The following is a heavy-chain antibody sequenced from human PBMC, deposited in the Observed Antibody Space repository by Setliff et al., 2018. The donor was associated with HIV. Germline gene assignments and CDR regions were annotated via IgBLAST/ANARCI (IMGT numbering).Heavy chain of an antibody. V-gene: IGHV4-39*01. CDR3: GRENPGDY. CDR1: GGSISSSDYY. CDR2: IYYTGRS. D-gene: IGHD3-10*01. Sequence: PSETLSLTCTVSGGSISSSDYYWGWIRQPPGKGLEWIGSIYYTGRSFHNPSLKSRISISVDTSKNQFSLKLSSVTAADTAVYYCGRENPGDYWGQGTLVTLSS. J-gene: IGHJ4*02.